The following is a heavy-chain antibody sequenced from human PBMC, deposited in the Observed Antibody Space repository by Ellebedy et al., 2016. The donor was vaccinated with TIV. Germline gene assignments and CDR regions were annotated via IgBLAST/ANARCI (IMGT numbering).Heavy chain of an antibody. D-gene: IGHD1-26*01. Sequence: GGSLRLSXAASGFTFSSYAMHWVRQAPGKGLEWVAVISYDGSNKYYADSVKGRFTISRDNSKNTLYLQMNSLRAEDTAVYYCARDYSGSLDYWGQGTLVTVSS. V-gene: IGHV3-30-3*01. J-gene: IGHJ4*02. CDR2: ISYDGSNK. CDR3: ARDYSGSLDY. CDR1: GFTFSSYA.